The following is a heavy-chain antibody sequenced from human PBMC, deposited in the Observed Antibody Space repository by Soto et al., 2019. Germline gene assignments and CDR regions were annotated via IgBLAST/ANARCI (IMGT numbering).Heavy chain of an antibody. CDR1: GFTFSSYG. Sequence: QVQLVESGGGVVQPGRSLRLSCAASGFTFSSYGMHWVRQAPGKGLEWVAVISYDGSNKYYADSVKGRFTISRDNSKNMLCLQMNSLRAEDTAVYYCAKEGVGRYSSSWLYWGQGTLVAVSS. CDR2: ISYDGSNK. V-gene: IGHV3-30*18. J-gene: IGHJ4*02. D-gene: IGHD6-13*01. CDR3: AKEGVGRYSSSWLY.